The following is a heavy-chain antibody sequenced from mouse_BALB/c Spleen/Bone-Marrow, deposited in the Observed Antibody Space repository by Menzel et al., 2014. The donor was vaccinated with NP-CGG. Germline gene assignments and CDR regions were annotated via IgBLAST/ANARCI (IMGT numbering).Heavy chain of an antibody. Sequence: VQLKESGGDLVKPGGSLQFSCAASGFTFSTYGMSWVRQTPDKRLEWVATISSGGGYTSYPDSVKGRFTISRDNAKNTLYLQMSSLKSGDTAMYYCTRQGNWDLYARDYWGQGTSGTVSS. CDR1: GFTFSTYG. J-gene: IGHJ4*01. CDR2: ISSGGGYT. D-gene: IGHD4-1*01. CDR3: TRQGNWDLYARDY. V-gene: IGHV5-6*01.